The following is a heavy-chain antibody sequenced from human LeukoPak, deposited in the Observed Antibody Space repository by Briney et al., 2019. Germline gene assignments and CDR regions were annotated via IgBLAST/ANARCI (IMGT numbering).Heavy chain of an antibody. CDR1: GLTFSSHW. Sequence: HAGGSLRLSCAASGLTFSSHWMHWVRQAPGKGLEWVSAISGSGGSTYYADSVKGRFTISRDNSKNTLYLQMNSLRAEDTAVYYCAKVNRAVAIDYWGQGTLVTVSS. V-gene: IGHV3-23*01. CDR3: AKVNRAVAIDY. J-gene: IGHJ4*02. D-gene: IGHD6-19*01. CDR2: ISGSGGST.